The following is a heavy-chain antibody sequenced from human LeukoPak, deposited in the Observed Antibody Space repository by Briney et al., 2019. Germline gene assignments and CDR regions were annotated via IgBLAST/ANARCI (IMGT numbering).Heavy chain of an antibody. CDR1: GGSFTTYY. CDR2: IYYSGST. J-gene: IGHJ4*02. CDR3: ARGASPTDY. V-gene: IGHV4-59*01. Sequence: PSETLSLTCAVYGGSFTTYYWSWIRQPPGKGLEWIGYIYYSGSTNYNPSLKSRVTISVDTSKNQFSLKLSSVTAADTAVYYCARGASPTDYWGQGTLVTVSS.